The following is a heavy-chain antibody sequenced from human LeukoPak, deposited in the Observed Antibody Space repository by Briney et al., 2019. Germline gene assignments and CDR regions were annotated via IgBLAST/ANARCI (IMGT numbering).Heavy chain of an antibody. CDR3: ARQTAHGYYFDY. CDR1: GGSISSYY. D-gene: IGHD5-18*01. J-gene: IGHJ4*02. Sequence: SETLSLTCTVSGGSISSYYWSWIRQPPGKGLEWIGYIYYSGNTNYNPSLKSRVTISVDTSKNQFSLKLSSVTAADTAVYYCARQTAHGYYFDYWGQGTLVTVSS. CDR2: IYYSGNT. V-gene: IGHV4-59*08.